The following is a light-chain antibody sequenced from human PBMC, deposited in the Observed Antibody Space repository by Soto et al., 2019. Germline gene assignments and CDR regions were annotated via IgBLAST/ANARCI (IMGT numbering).Light chain of an antibody. CDR2: EVN. V-gene: IGLV2-8*01. J-gene: IGLJ2*01. CDR1: SSDVGSYNY. CDR3: ISYAGYNNPVV. Sequence: QSVLTQPPSASGSPGQSVTISCTGTSSDVGSYNYVSWYQQHPDKAPKLMIYEVNKRPSGVPDRFSGSKSGNTASLTVSGLQAEDEADYYCISYAGYNNPVVFGGGTKLTVL.